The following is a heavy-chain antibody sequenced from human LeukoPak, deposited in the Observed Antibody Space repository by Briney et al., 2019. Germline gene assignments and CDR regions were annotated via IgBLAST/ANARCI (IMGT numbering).Heavy chain of an antibody. D-gene: IGHD4-17*01. CDR3: ARDLYGDGSYFDP. CDR1: GGSITSGDYY. J-gene: IGHJ5*02. Sequence: PSETLSLTCTVSGGSITSGDYYWSWLRQPAGKGLEWIGRIYLGGSSSYNPSLKSRVTISADTSKNQFSLTLSSVTAADTALYYCARDLYGDGSYFDPWGQGTLVTVSS. V-gene: IGHV4-61*02. CDR2: IYLGGSS.